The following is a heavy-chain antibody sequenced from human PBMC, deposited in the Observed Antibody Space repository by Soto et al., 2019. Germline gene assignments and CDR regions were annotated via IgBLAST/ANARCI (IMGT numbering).Heavy chain of an antibody. CDR1: GGSISSSSYY. CDR2: IYYSGST. V-gene: IGHV4-39*07. Sequence: SETLSLTCTVSGGSISSSSYYWGWIRQPPGKGLEWIGSIYYSGSTYYNPSLKSRVTISVDTSKNQFSLKLSSVTAADTAVYYCARDRMFDYWGQGTLVTVSS. J-gene: IGHJ4*02. CDR3: ARDRMFDY.